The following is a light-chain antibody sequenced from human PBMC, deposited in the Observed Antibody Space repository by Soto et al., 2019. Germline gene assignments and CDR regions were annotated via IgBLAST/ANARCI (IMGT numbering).Light chain of an antibody. J-gene: IGKJ5*01. CDR2: DAS. CDR1: QDISNY. CDR3: QQYIHLIT. V-gene: IGKV1-33*01. Sequence: IRMSQSPSALSASVGDRVTITCQASQDISNYLNWYHQKLGKAPKLLIYDASNLETGVPSRFSGSGSGTDFTFTISSLQPEDIATYYCQQYIHLITFGQGTRLAIK.